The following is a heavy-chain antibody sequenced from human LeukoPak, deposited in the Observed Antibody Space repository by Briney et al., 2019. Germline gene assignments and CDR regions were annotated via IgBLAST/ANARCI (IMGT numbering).Heavy chain of an antibody. CDR1: GGSISSSSYY. V-gene: IGHV4-39*01. J-gene: IGHJ4*02. Sequence: SETLSLTCTVSGGSISSSSYYWGWIRQPPGKGLEWIGSIYYSGSTYYNPSLKSRVTISVDTSENQFSLKLSSVTAADTAVYYCARHPDPYDSSGYFDYWGQGTLVTVSS. D-gene: IGHD3-22*01. CDR3: ARHPDPYDSSGYFDY. CDR2: IYYSGST.